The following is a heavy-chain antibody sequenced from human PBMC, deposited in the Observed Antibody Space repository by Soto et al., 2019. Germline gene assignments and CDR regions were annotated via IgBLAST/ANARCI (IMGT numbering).Heavy chain of an antibody. CDR1: GGSISSYY. Sequence: AETLSLTCTVSGGSISSYYGSWIRQPPGKGLEWIGYIYYSGSTNYNPSLKSRVTISVDTSKNQFSLKLSSVTAADTAVYYYAREGSNSDPYYYGMDVWGQGTTVTVSS. V-gene: IGHV4-59*01. J-gene: IGHJ6*02. CDR3: AREGSNSDPYYYGMDV. CDR2: IYYSGST. D-gene: IGHD4-4*01.